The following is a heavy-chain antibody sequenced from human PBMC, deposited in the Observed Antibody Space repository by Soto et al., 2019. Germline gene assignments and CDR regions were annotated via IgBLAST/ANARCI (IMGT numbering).Heavy chain of an antibody. CDR2: ISYDGSNK. D-gene: IGHD2-2*01. V-gene: IGHV3-30-3*01. Sequence: QVQLVESGGGVVQPGRSLRLSCAASGFTFSSYAMHWVRQAPGKGLEWVAVISYDGSNKYYAESVKGRFTISRDNSKNTLYLQMNSLRAEDTAGYYCARPKYELRGGLDYWGQGTLVTVSS. J-gene: IGHJ4*02. CDR1: GFTFSSYA. CDR3: ARPKYELRGGLDY.